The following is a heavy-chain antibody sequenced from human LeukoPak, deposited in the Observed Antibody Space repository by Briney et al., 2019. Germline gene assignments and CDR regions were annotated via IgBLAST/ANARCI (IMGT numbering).Heavy chain of an antibody. J-gene: IGHJ4*02. CDR2: IRGSGGNT. V-gene: IGHV3-23*01. CDR1: GFTFSSYA. D-gene: IGHD6-19*01. CDR3: ARARIAGSGWYADY. Sequence: GGSLRLSCAASGFTFSSYAMRWVRQAPGKGLEWVSAIRGSGGNTYYADSVKGRFTISRDNSKNTLYLQMNSPTAHHTAVYYCARARIAGSGWYADYWGQGTLVTVSS.